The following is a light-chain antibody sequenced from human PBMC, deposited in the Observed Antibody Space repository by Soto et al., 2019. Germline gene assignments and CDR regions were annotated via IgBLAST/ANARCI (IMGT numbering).Light chain of an antibody. Sequence: QSLLSEPAAVSGSPGHSITISCTGTSSDVGGYNYVSWYQQHPDKAPKLMIYEVSNRPSGVSNRFSGSKSGNTASLTISGLQAEEEADYYCSSYTSSSTKVFGTGTKVTVL. V-gene: IGLV2-14*01. J-gene: IGLJ1*01. CDR1: SSDVGGYNY. CDR2: EVS. CDR3: SSYTSSSTKV.